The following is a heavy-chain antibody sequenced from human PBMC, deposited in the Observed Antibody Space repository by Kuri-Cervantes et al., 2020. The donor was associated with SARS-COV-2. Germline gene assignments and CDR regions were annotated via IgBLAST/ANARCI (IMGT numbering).Heavy chain of an antibody. CDR2: IRYDGSNK. J-gene: IGHJ4*02. Sequence: GGSLRLSCAASGFTFSSYGMHWVRQAPGKGLEWVAFIRYDGSNKYYADSVKGRFTISRDNSKNSLYLQMSSLRAEDTALYYCAKDRDLVLDYWGQGTLVTVSS. V-gene: IGHV3-30*02. CDR3: AKDRDLVLDY. D-gene: IGHD2-8*02. CDR1: GFTFSSYG.